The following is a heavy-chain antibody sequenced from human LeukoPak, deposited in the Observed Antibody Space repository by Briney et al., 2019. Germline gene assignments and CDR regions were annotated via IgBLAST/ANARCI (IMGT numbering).Heavy chain of an antibody. CDR1: GYTFTGYY. CDR2: INPNSGGT. Sequence: ASVKVSCKASGYTFTGYYMHWVRQAPGQGLEWMGRINPNSGGTNYAQKFQGRVTMTRDTSISTAYMELSRLRSDDTAVYYCARDARWLQPLDAFDIWGQGTMVTVSS. J-gene: IGHJ3*02. V-gene: IGHV1-2*06. D-gene: IGHD5-24*01. CDR3: ARDARWLQPLDAFDI.